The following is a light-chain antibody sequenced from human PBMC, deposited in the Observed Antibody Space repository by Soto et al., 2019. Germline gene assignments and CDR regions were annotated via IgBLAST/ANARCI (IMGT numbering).Light chain of an antibody. Sequence: QSALTQPASVSGSPGQSITISCTGTSSDVGGYKYVSWYQQHPGKAPKLMIYDVSNRPSGVSNRFSASKSSNTASLTISGLQAEDEADYYCTSYSSSRILLFGGGTKLTVL. CDR1: SSDVGGYKY. CDR2: DVS. CDR3: TSYSSSRILL. V-gene: IGLV2-14*01. J-gene: IGLJ2*01.